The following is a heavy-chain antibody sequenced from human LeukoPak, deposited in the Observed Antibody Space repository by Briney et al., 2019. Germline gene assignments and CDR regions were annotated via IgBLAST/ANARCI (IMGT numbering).Heavy chain of an antibody. Sequence: PGGSLRLSCAASGFTFSSYSMNWVRQAPGKGLEWVSSISSSSSYIYYADSVKGRFTISRDNAKNSLYLQMNSLRAEDTAVYYCARDEVRWPPSYFDYWGQGTLVTVSS. CDR1: GFTFSSYS. J-gene: IGHJ4*02. V-gene: IGHV3-21*01. CDR3: ARDEVRWPPSYFDY. D-gene: IGHD4-23*01. CDR2: ISSSSSYI.